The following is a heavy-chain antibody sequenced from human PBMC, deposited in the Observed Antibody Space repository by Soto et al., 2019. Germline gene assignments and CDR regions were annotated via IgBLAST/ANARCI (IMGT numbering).Heavy chain of an antibody. CDR3: AKFSYGSHFDY. J-gene: IGHJ4*02. V-gene: IGHV3-11*06. Sequence: GGSLILSCAASGFTFSDYYLSWIRQAPGKGLEWISYISPSSSHTNYADSAKGRFTISRDNSKNTLYLQMNSLRAEDTAVYYCAKFSYGSHFDYWGQGTLVTVSS. CDR1: GFTFSDYY. CDR2: ISPSSSHT. D-gene: IGHD5-18*01.